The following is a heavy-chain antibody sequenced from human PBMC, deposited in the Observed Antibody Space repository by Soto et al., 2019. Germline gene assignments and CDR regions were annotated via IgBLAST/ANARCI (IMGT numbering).Heavy chain of an antibody. D-gene: IGHD2-2*01. CDR2: MNPNSDNT. Sequence: ASVKVSCKASGYTFTSYDINWVRQATGQGLEWMGWMNPNSDNTGYAQKFQGRFTMTRNTSISTAYMELSSLRSEDTTVYYCASESFDIVVVPAPYSYYYMDVWGKGTTVTVSS. V-gene: IGHV1-8*01. J-gene: IGHJ6*03. CDR3: ASESFDIVVVPAPYSYYYMDV. CDR1: GYTFTSYD.